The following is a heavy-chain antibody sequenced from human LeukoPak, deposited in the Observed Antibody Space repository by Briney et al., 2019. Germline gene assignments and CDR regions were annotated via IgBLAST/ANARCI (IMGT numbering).Heavy chain of an antibody. V-gene: IGHV3-23*01. CDR2: ISGSGGST. CDR1: GFTFSNQG. Sequence: GASLRLSCAASGFTFSNQGMSWVRQAPGKGLEWVSSISGSGGSTYYAGSVKGRFTISRDNSKNTLYLQMNTLRAEDTAVYYCAPLSIPSGEFDYWGQGTLVTVSS. CDR3: APLSIPSGEFDY. J-gene: IGHJ4*02. D-gene: IGHD2-2*01.